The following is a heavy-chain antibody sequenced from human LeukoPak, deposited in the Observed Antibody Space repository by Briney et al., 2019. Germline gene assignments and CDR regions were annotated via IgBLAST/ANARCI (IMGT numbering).Heavy chain of an antibody. CDR1: GDSISSGGYY. CDR3: AREGGETAIDY. J-gene: IGHJ4*02. Sequence: SETLSLTCTVSGDSISSGGYYWSWIRQHPGKGLEWIGYIYYSGSTYYNPSLKSRVTISVDTSKNQFSLKLSSVTAADTAVYYCAREGGETAIDYWGQGTLVTVSS. D-gene: IGHD1-1*01. V-gene: IGHV4-31*03. CDR2: IYYSGST.